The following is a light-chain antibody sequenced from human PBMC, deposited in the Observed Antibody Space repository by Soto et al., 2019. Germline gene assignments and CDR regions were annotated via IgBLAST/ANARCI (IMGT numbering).Light chain of an antibody. Sequence: QSVLTQSSSASASLGSSVKLTCTLSSGHSSYIIAWHQQQPGKAPRYLMKLEGTGSYNKGSGVPDHFSGSSSGADRYLTISNLQFEDEADYYCETWDRNTVVFGGGTKVTVL. J-gene: IGLJ2*01. V-gene: IGLV4-60*02. CDR3: ETWDRNTVV. CDR1: SGHSSYI. CDR2: LEGTGSY.